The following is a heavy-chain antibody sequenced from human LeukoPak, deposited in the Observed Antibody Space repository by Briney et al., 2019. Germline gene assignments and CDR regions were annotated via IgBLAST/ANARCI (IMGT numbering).Heavy chain of an antibody. V-gene: IGHV4-4*07. Sequence: LETLSLTCTVSGGSISSYYWSWIRQPAGKGLEWIGRIYTSGSTNYNPSLKSRVTMSVDTSKNQFSLKLGSVTAADTAVYYCARERFGSSWYGRELDYWGQGTLVTVSS. J-gene: IGHJ4*02. CDR3: ARERFGSSWYGRELDY. D-gene: IGHD6-13*01. CDR1: GGSISSYY. CDR2: IYTSGST.